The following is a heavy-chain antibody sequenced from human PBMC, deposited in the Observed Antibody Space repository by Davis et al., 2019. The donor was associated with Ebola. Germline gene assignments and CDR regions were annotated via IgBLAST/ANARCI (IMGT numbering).Heavy chain of an antibody. D-gene: IGHD7-27*01. CDR1: GYTFTYFS. CDR2: INPGNGNT. Sequence: AASVKVSCKASGYTFTYFSIHWVRQAPGQRLEWMGWINPGNGNTKYSQKFQGRVTITRDTSANTAYMELSSLRSEDTAVYYCARATGDLYYYGMDVWGKGTTVTVSS. CDR3: ARATGDLYYYGMDV. V-gene: IGHV1-3*01. J-gene: IGHJ6*04.